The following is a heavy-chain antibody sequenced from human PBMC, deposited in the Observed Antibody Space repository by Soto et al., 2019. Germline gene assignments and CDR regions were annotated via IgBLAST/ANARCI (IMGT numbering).Heavy chain of an antibody. J-gene: IGHJ4*02. CDR3: ARGPNSSTVPKAP. Sequence: QVQLVQSGAEVKKPGSSVKVSCKASGGTFSSYAISWVRQAPGQGLEWMGRIIPIVGTANYAQKFQGRVTITADETTGTAYMELSSLRSEDAAVYYCARGPNSSTVPKAPWGQGTLVTVSS. D-gene: IGHD4-17*01. CDR1: GGTFSSYA. V-gene: IGHV1-69*11. CDR2: IIPIVGTA.